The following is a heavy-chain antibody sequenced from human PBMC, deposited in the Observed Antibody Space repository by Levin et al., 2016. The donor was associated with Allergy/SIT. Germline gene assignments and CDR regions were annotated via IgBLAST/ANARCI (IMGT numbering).Heavy chain of an antibody. J-gene: IGHJ4*02. CDR3: ARGNCSSISCYVDY. D-gene: IGHD2-2*01. V-gene: IGHV3-20*04. CDR1: GFTFDDYG. Sequence: LTCAVSGFTFDDYGMNWVRQPPGKGLEWVSGINWSGSTTGYADSLEGRFTISRDNAKNSLYLEMSSLRAEDTALYYCARGNCSSISCYVDYWGQGMLVTVSS. CDR2: INWSGSTT.